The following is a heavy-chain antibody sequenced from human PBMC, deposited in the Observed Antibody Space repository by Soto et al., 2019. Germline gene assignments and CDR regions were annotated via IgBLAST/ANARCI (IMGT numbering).Heavy chain of an antibody. Sequence: SETLSLTCAVYGGSFSGYYWSWIRQPPGKGLEWIGEINHSGSTNYNPSLKSRVTISVDTSKNQFSLKLSSVTAADTAVYYCGRGVRRIAVAGKDFDYWGQGTLVTVSS. CDR2: INHSGST. J-gene: IGHJ4*02. V-gene: IGHV4-34*01. CDR1: GGSFSGYY. D-gene: IGHD6-19*01. CDR3: GRGVRRIAVAGKDFDY.